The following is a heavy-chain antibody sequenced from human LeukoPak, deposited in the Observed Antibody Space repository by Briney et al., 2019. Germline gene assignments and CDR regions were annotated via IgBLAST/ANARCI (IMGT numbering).Heavy chain of an antibody. D-gene: IGHD2-21*01. J-gene: IGHJ4*02. CDR1: GFPLSSYA. V-gene: IGHV3-23*01. CDR2: TSSSDPGT. Sequence: GGSLRLSCAASGFPLSSYAMGWVRQASGKGLEWVSATSSSDPGTYYADSVRGRLTISRDNSKNTLYLQLNSLRVADAGVYYCARAPVTSCRGVYCYPFDYWGQGTLVTVSS. CDR3: ARAPVTSCRGVYCYPFDY.